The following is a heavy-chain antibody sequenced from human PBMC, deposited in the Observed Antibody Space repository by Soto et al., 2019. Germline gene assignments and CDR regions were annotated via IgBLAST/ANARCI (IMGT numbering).Heavy chain of an antibody. CDR1: GGTFSSYA. CDR2: IIPIFGTA. J-gene: IGHJ4*02. Sequence: SVKVSCKASGGTFSSYAISWVRQAPGQGLEWMGGIIPIFGTANYAQKFQGRVTITADKSTSTAYMELGSLRSEDTAVYYCARPRTWGRYYFDYWGQGTLVTVSS. D-gene: IGHD1-26*01. CDR3: ARPRTWGRYYFDY. V-gene: IGHV1-69*06.